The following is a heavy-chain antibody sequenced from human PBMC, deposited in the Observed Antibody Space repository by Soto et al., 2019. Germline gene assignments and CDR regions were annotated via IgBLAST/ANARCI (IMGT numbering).Heavy chain of an antibody. CDR1: GFTFGSSG. V-gene: IGHV3-23*01. CDR2: LSGSGGST. D-gene: IGHD5-12*01. Sequence: EVQLLESGGGLVQPGGSLRLSCAASGFTFGSSGMRWVRQAPGKGLEWISGLSGSGGSTYYADSVKGRFTISRDTSTSTLYLHMHSLRVEDTAVYYCAKDSGYDHTDWGQGTLVTVSS. CDR3: AKDSGYDHTD. J-gene: IGHJ4*02.